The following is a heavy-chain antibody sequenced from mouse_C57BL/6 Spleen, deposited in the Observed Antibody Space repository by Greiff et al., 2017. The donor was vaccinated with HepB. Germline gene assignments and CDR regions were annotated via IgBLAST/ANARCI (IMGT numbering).Heavy chain of an antibody. CDR3: ARADYGSSYGY. CDR2: ISYDGSN. Sequence: EVKLLESGPGLVKPSQSLSLTCSVTGYSITSGYYWNWIRQFPGNKLEWMGYISYDGSNNYNPSLKNRISITRDTSKNQFFLKLNSVTTEDTATYYCARADYGSSYGYWGQGTTLTVSS. V-gene: IGHV3-6*01. CDR1: GYSITSGYY. J-gene: IGHJ2*01. D-gene: IGHD1-1*01.